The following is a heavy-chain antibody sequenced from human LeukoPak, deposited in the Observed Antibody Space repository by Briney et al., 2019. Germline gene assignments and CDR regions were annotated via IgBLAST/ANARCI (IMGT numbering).Heavy chain of an antibody. CDR2: IYPGDSDT. CDR1: GYSFTSYW. D-gene: IGHD1-26*01. CDR3: ARGMWELLSPLAFDI. V-gene: IGHV5-51*01. Sequence: GESLQISCKGSGYSFTSYWIGWVRQMPGKGLEWMGIIYPGDSDTGYSPSFQGQVTISADKSISTAYLQWSSLKASDTAMYYCARGMWELLSPLAFDIWGQGTMVTVSS. J-gene: IGHJ3*02.